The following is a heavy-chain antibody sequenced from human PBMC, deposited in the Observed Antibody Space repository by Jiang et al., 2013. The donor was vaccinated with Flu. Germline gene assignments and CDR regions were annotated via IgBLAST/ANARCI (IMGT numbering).Heavy chain of an antibody. D-gene: IGHD4-17*01. CDR3: ARDDDYGDYGVVDP. CDR2: ISYDGGNK. J-gene: IGHJ5*02. CDR1: GFTFSRYA. V-gene: IGHV3-30-3*01. Sequence: VQLLESGGGVVQPGRSLRLSCAASGFTFSRYAMHWVRQAPGKGLEWAAAISYDGGNKYYADSVKGRFTISRDSSNNTLYLQMTSLRAEDTAVYYCARDDDYGDYGVVDPWGQGTLVTVSS.